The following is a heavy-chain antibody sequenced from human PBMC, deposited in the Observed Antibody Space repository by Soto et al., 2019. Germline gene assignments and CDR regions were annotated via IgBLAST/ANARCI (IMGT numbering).Heavy chain of an antibody. J-gene: IGHJ4*02. D-gene: IGHD7-27*01. CDR2: IRNSGDII. CDR3: AGDRDWGFDY. CDR1: GFTFSSYP. Sequence: EVQLVESGGGLVQPGGSLTLSCAASGFTFSSYPMNWVRLAPGKGLEWISHIRNSGDIIQYADSVKGRFTIFRDNAKNSLYLQMNSLRDEDTAVYYCAGDRDWGFDYWGQGTLVTVSS. V-gene: IGHV3-48*03.